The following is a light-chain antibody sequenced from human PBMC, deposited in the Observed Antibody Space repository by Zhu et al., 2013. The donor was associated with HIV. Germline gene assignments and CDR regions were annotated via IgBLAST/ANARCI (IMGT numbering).Light chain of an antibody. CDR3: ATWDDTLSGWV. CDR2: SND. J-gene: IGLJ3*02. CDR1: ASNVGTNT. Sequence: QSVLTQPPSVSATPGQRVIISCSGGASNVGTNTVNWYQQLPGTAPKLLIYSNDLRPPGVPQRFSASKSGTSASLAIAGLQSGDEADYYCATWDDTLSGWVFGGGTKLTVL. V-gene: IGLV1-44*01.